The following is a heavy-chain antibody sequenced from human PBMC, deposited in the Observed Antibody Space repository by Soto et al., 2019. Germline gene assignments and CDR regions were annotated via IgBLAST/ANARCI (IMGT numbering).Heavy chain of an antibody. V-gene: IGHV3-7*01. CDR3: ARDADASGWYHYGMDV. CDR1: GLSLSSYW. Sequence: GGSLRLSCAASGLSLSSYWRNWVRQAPGKGLEWVANIKQDGSEKYYVESVKGRFFISRDNAKNSLYLQVNYLRAEDTAVYYCARDADASGWYHYGMDVWGQGTTVTVSS. J-gene: IGHJ6*02. D-gene: IGHD6-19*01. CDR2: IKQDGSEK.